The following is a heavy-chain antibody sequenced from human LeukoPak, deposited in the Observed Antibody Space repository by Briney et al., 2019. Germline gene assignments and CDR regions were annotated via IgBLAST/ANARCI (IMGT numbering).Heavy chain of an antibody. CDR1: GFTFSSYS. CDR2: ISSSSSYI. D-gene: IGHD2-21*02. CDR3: ARGKYCSGDCYSNPSGPPRGNNWFDP. Sequence: GGSLRLSCAASGFTFSSYSMNWVRQAPGKGLEWVSSISSSSSYIYYADSVKGRFTISRDNAKNSLYLQMNSLRAEDTAVYYCARGKYCSGDCYSNPSGPPRGNNWFDPWGQGTLVTVSS. J-gene: IGHJ5*02. V-gene: IGHV3-21*01.